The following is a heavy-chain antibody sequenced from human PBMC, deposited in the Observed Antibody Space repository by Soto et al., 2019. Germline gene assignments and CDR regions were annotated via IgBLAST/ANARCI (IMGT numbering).Heavy chain of an antibody. Sequence: CGVGCGCICRGGYSWSWIRQPPGKGLEWIGYIYYSGSTNYNPSLKSRVTISVDTSKNQFSLKMSSVTAADTAVYYCARLATRYYFDYWGQGTLVTVSS. CDR3: ARLATRYYFDY. CDR2: IYYSGST. CDR1: CGCICRGGYS. J-gene: IGHJ4*02. V-gene: IGHV4-61*08. D-gene: IGHD1-1*01.